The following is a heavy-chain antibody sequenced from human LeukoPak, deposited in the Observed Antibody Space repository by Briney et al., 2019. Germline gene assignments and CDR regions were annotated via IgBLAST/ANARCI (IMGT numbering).Heavy chain of an antibody. J-gene: IGHJ4*02. V-gene: IGHV3-20*04. CDR1: GFTFDDYG. Sequence: GGSLRLSCAASGFTFDDYGMSWVRQAPGKGLEWVSGINWNGGSTGYADSVKGRFTISRDNAKNSLYLQMNSLRAEDTAVYYCARGPRIAVAGTHFDYWGQGTLVTVSS. CDR3: ARGPRIAVAGTHFDY. D-gene: IGHD6-19*01. CDR2: INWNGGST.